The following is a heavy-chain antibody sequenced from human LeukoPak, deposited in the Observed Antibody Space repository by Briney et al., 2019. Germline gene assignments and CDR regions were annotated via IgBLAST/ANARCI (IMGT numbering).Heavy chain of an antibody. Sequence: PGGSLRLSCAASGFTFSSYGMHWVRQAPGKGLEWVAFIRYDGSNKYYADSVKGRFTISRDNSKDTLYLQMNSLRAEDTAVYYCANPQLGELSTIFDYWGQGTLVTVSS. J-gene: IGHJ4*02. CDR3: ANPQLGELSTIFDY. CDR2: IRYDGSNK. CDR1: GFTFSSYG. V-gene: IGHV3-30*02. D-gene: IGHD3-16*02.